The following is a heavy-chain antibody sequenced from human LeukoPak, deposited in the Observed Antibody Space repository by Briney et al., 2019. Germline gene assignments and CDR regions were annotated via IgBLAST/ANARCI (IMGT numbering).Heavy chain of an antibody. Sequence: GGSLRLSCAASGFTFSSYSMYWVRQAPGKGLEWVSSISSSSSYIYYADSVKGRFTISRDNAKNSLYLQMNSLRAEDTAVYYCARGYDYVWGSHRALGHWGQGTLVTVSS. V-gene: IGHV3-21*04. D-gene: IGHD3-16*02. CDR2: ISSSSSYI. CDR3: ARGYDYVWGSHRALGH. J-gene: IGHJ4*02. CDR1: GFTFSSYS.